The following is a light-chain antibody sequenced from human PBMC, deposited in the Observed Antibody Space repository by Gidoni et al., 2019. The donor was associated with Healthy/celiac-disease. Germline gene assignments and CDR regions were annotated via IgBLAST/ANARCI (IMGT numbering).Light chain of an antibody. Sequence: EIVLTQSPATLSLSPGERATLSCRASQSVSSYLAWYQQKPGQAPRLLIYDASNRATGIPARFSGRGSGTDVNLTISSLEPEDFAVYYCQQRSNWPPYTFGQGTKLEIK. CDR2: DAS. CDR3: QQRSNWPPYT. V-gene: IGKV3-11*01. CDR1: QSVSSY. J-gene: IGKJ2*01.